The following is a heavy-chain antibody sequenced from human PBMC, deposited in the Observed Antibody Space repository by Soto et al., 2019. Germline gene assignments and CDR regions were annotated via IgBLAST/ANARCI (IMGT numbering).Heavy chain of an antibody. D-gene: IGHD3-16*01. CDR1: GYSFTRYG. Sequence: QVQLVQSGAEVKKPGASVKVSCKASGYSFTRYGISWVRQAPGQGLEWMGWISGYNANTNYPENLQGRVTMTTYTSTSKAYMEVRNRISYDTAVYYCARLGDVPYYYYGLDVWGQATTVTVSS. CDR2: ISGYNANT. V-gene: IGHV1-18*01. CDR3: ARLGDVPYYYYGLDV. J-gene: IGHJ6*02.